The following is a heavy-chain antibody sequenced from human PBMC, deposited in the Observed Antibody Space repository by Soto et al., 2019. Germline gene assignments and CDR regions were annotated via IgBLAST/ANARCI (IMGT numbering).Heavy chain of an antibody. V-gene: IGHV3-23*01. CDR3: EKVKVTDRFGSSFDY. CDR2: ISGSGGST. CDR1: GFTFSSYA. D-gene: IGHD3-10*01. Sequence: PGGSLRLSCAASGFTFSSYAMSWVRPAPGKGLEWVSAISGSGGSTYYADSVKGRFTISRDNSKNTLYLQMNSLRAEDTAVYYCEKVKVTDRFGSSFDYWGQGTLVNVSS. J-gene: IGHJ4*02.